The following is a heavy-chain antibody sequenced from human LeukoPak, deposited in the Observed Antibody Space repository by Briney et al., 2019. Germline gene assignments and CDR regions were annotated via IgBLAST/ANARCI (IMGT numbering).Heavy chain of an antibody. J-gene: IGHJ4*02. CDR1: GGSFSGYY. V-gene: IGHV4-34*01. CDR2: INHSGST. CDR3: ARSRITMIAPPLY. Sequence: PSGTLSLTCAVYGGSFSGYYWSWIRQPPGKGLEWIGEINHSGSTNYNPSLKSRVTISVDTSKNQFSLKLSPVTAADTAVYYCARSRITMIAPPLYWGQGTLVTVSS. D-gene: IGHD3-22*01.